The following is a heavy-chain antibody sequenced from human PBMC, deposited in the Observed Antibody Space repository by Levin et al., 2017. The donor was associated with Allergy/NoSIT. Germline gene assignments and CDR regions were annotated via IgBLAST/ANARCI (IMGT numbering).Heavy chain of an antibody. J-gene: IGHJ4*02. V-gene: IGHV3-30*04. CDR1: GFTFSSYA. D-gene: IGHD3-3*01. CDR2: ISYDGSNK. Sequence: GGSLRLSCAASGFTFSSYAMHWVRQAPGKGLEWVAVISYDGSNKYYADSVKGRFTISRDNSKNTLYLQMNSLRAEDTAVYYCARVTDPYDFWSGYPDYWGQGTLVTVSS. CDR3: ARVTDPYDFWSGYPDY.